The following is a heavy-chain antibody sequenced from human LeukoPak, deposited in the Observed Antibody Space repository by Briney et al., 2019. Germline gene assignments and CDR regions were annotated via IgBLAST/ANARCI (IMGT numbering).Heavy chain of an antibody. Sequence: PGGSLRLSCAASGFTFTDYYMSWIRQAPGKGLEWISYISSSGGTIYYADSVKGRFTISRDNARKSLFLQMNTLRAEDTAVYYCARDSYDYFWGSYRSSYFDSWGQGTLVTVSS. CDR1: GFTFTDYY. CDR3: ARDSYDYFWGSYRSSYFDS. J-gene: IGHJ4*02. CDR2: ISSSGGTI. V-gene: IGHV3-11*01. D-gene: IGHD3-16*02.